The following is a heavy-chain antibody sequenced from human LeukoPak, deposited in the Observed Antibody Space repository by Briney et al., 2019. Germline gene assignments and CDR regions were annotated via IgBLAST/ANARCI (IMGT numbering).Heavy chain of an antibody. Sequence: GGSLRLSWAASGFTFSSYWMSWVRQAPGKGLEWLAHVRKDGSEKYYVASVKGRFTISRDNAKNSLYLQMNSLRAEDTAVYYCARDETYYYDSSGYLDSWGQGTLVTVSS. CDR2: VRKDGSEK. J-gene: IGHJ4*02. D-gene: IGHD3-22*01. CDR3: ARDETYYYDSSGYLDS. CDR1: GFTFSSYW. V-gene: IGHV3-7*01.